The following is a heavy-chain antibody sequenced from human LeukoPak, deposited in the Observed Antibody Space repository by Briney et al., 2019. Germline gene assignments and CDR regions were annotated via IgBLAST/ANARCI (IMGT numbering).Heavy chain of an antibody. V-gene: IGHV3-15*01. D-gene: IGHD3-3*01. CDR1: GFTISNAW. CDR3: TTGGPITIFGIDAFEI. Sequence: NPGGSLRLSCAASGFTISNAWMSWVRQAPGKGLEWVGRIKSKTDGGTTDYAAPVKGRFTISRDDSKNTLYLQMNSLKTEDTAVYYCTTGGPITIFGIDAFEIWGQGTMVTVSS. CDR2: IKSKTDGGTT. J-gene: IGHJ3*02.